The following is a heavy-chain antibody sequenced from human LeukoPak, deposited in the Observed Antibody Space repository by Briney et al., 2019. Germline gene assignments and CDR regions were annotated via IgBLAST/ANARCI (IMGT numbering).Heavy chain of an antibody. Sequence: GGSLRLSCAASGFTFSSYGMHWVRQAPGKGLEWVAVIWYDGSNKYYADSVTGRFTISRDNSKNTLYLQMNSLRAEDTAVYYCARDRSPLYSSSWNQGYYFDYWGQGTLVTVSS. D-gene: IGHD6-13*01. CDR2: IWYDGSNK. J-gene: IGHJ4*02. CDR1: GFTFSSYG. CDR3: ARDRSPLYSSSWNQGYYFDY. V-gene: IGHV3-33*01.